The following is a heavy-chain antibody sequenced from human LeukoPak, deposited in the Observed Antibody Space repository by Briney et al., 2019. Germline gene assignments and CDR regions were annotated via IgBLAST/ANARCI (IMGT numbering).Heavy chain of an antibody. CDR2: ISSNGAGT. J-gene: IGHJ3*02. CDR1: GFSFSGNA. V-gene: IGHV3-64*02. D-gene: IGHD3-22*01. Sequence: GGSLRLSCSASGFSFSGNAMHWVRQAPGKGLEYVSAISSNGAGTYYVDSVKGRFTISRDNSKNTLYLQMGSLRAEDMAVYYCASMYYYDSSDAFDIWGQGTMVTVSS. CDR3: ASMYYYDSSDAFDI.